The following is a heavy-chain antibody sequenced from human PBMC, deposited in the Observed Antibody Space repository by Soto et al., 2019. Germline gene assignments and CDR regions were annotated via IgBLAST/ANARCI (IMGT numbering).Heavy chain of an antibody. CDR1: GGSISSSSYY. D-gene: IGHD6-13*01. Sequence: TLSLTCTVSGGSISSSSYYWGWIRQPPGKGLEWIGSIYYSGSTYYNPSLKSRVTISVDTSKNQFSLKLSSVTAADTAVYYCARQGGDSSSWYLDVYYYGMDVWGQGTTVTVSS. CDR2: IYYSGST. J-gene: IGHJ6*02. V-gene: IGHV4-39*01. CDR3: ARQGGDSSSWYLDVYYYGMDV.